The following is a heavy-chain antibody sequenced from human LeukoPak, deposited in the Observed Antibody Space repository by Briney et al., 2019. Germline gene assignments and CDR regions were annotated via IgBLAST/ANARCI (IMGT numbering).Heavy chain of an antibody. Sequence: GASVKVSCKASGYTFTSYDINWVRQATGQGLEWMGWMNPNSGNTGYAQKFQGRVTMTRNTSIGTAYMELSSLRSEDTAVYYCARGPLEEVQLLSYYGMGVWGQGTTVTVSS. CDR3: ARGPLEEVQLLSYYGMGV. J-gene: IGHJ6*02. D-gene: IGHD2-2*01. CDR1: GYTFTSYD. V-gene: IGHV1-8*01. CDR2: MNPNSGNT.